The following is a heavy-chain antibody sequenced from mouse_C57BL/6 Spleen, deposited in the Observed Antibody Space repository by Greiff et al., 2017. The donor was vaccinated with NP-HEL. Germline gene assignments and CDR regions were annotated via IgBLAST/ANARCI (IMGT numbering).Heavy chain of an antibody. CDR2: INPNNGGT. CDR1: GYTFTDYN. Sequence: EVQLQQSGPELVKPGASVKMSCKASGYTFTDYNMHWVKQSHGKSLEWIGYINPNNGGTSYNQKFKGKATLTVNKSSSTAYMELRSLTSEDSAVYYCARKRVDYFYAMDYWGQGTSVTVSS. V-gene: IGHV1-22*01. J-gene: IGHJ4*01. D-gene: IGHD2-4*01. CDR3: ARKRVDYFYAMDY.